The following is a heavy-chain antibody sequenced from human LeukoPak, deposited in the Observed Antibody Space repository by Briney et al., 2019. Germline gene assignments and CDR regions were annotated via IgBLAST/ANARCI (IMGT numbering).Heavy chain of an antibody. CDR3: ARVWFGYFFQ. J-gene: IGHJ4*02. D-gene: IGHD3-10*01. Sequence: GGSLRLSCAASGFTFSSFSMNWVRQAPGKGLEWVSTVSTDGSSTYYADTVKGRFTISKDTSNNTVYLQMNTVRVDDTAVYYCARVWFGYFFQWGQGALVTVSS. V-gene: IGHV3-23*01. CDR1: GFTFSSFS. CDR2: VSTDGSST.